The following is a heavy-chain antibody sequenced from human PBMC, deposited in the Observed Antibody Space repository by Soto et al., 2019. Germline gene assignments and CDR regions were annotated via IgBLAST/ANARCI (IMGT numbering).Heavy chain of an antibody. J-gene: IGHJ4*02. D-gene: IGHD6-19*01. CDR1: GYSISSGYY. CDR2: IYHSGST. CDR3: ARDLAVAGTFDY. V-gene: IGHV4-38-2*02. Sequence: ASETLSLTCAVSGYSISSGYYWGWIRQPPGKGLEWIGSIYHSGSTYYNPSLKSRVTISVDTSKNQFSLKLSSVTAADTAVYYCARDLAVAGTFDYWGQGTLVTVSS.